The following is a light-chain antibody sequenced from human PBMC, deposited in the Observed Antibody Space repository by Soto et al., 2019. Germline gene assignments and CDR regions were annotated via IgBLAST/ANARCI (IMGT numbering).Light chain of an antibody. Sequence: IQLTQSPSSLSASVGDRVTITCRASQGISSYLAWYQQKPGKAPKLLIYAASTLQSGVPSRFSGSGSGTDFTLTISSLQPEDFATYYCQQLNSYPLTFCQGTKVEIK. CDR1: QGISSY. V-gene: IGKV1-9*01. CDR2: AAS. J-gene: IGKJ1*01. CDR3: QQLNSYPLT.